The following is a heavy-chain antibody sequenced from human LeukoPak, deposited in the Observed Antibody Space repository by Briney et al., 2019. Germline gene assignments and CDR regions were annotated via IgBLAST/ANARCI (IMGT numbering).Heavy chain of an antibody. V-gene: IGHV3-30*18. J-gene: IGHJ5*02. Sequence: EPGRSLRLSCAASGFTFNSFAIHWVRQTPGKGLEWVAVISHDGSENYYADSVKGRFTISRDNLRNTLYLQMNYLRPEDTALYYCAKDLEPYNNIWTPAELDPWGQGTLVTVSS. D-gene: IGHD6-13*01. CDR3: AKDLEPYNNIWTPAELDP. CDR2: ISHDGSEN. CDR1: GFTFNSFA.